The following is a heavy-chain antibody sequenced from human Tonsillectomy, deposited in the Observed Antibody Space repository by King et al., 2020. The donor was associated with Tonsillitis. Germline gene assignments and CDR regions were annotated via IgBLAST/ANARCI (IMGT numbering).Heavy chain of an antibody. J-gene: IGHJ4*02. V-gene: IGHV3-7*03. CDR3: ARGSSPLAKDRYTPNHAN. CDR1: GFTFSRYW. CDR2: IKLDGGDK. Sequence: VQLVESGGGVVQSGGSLRLSCAASGFTFSRYWMTWVRQAPGKGLEWVANIKLDGGDKYYVDSVRGRFTISRDNAKNSLYLQMDSLRAEDTAVYYCARGSSPLAKDRYTPNHANWGQGTLVTVSS. D-gene: IGHD1-1*01.